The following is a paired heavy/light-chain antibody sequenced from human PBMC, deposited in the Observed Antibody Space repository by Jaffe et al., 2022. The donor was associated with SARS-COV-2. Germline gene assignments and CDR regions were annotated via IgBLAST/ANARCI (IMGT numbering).Light chain of an antibody. Sequence: EIVMTQSPATLSVSPGERATLSCRASQSVRSNLAWYQQKPGQAPRLLIFGASSRATGFPARFTASGFGTEFTLTISSLQSEDFAVYYCQQYNDWPRTFGQGTKVEIK. J-gene: IGKJ1*01. CDR3: QQYNDWPRT. CDR1: QSVRSN. V-gene: IGKV3-15*01. CDR2: GAS.
Heavy chain of an antibody. CDR3: ARLRGYSSGRKEYYQGMDV. J-gene: IGHJ6*02. Sequence: QVQLQESGPGLVKPSGTVSLTCAVSGGSISSSHWWSWVRQPPGKGLEWIGEIFHSGPTNYNPSLKSRVTISVDRSNNQFSLKLTSLTAADTGVYYCARLRGYSSGRKEYYQGMDVWGQGTTVTVSS. D-gene: IGHD6-19*01. V-gene: IGHV4-4*02. CDR2: IFHSGPT. CDR1: GGSISSSHW.